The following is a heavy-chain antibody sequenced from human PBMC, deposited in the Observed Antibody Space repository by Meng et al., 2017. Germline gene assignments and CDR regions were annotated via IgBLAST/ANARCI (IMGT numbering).Heavy chain of an antibody. CDR3: AKVTYYYDSSGLRPIEYFQH. CDR1: GFTFSDYY. Sequence: GGSLRLSCAASGFTFSDYYMSWIRQAPGKGLEWVSYISSSGSTIYYADSVKGRFTISRDNSKNTLYLQMNSLRAEDTAVYYCAKVTYYYDSSGLRPIEYFQHWGQGTLVTVSS. D-gene: IGHD3-22*01. V-gene: IGHV3-11*01. CDR2: ISSSGSTI. J-gene: IGHJ1*01.